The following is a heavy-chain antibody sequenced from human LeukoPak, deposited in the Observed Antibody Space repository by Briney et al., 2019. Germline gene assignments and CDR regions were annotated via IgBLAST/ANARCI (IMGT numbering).Heavy chain of an antibody. CDR2: ISGSGGST. CDR1: GFTFSSYA. J-gene: IGHJ3*02. D-gene: IGHD3-22*01. V-gene: IGHV3-23*01. CDR3: AKGAYYYYDSSEAFDI. Sequence: GGSLRLSCAASGFTFSSYAMSWVRQAPGKGLEWVSAISGSGGSTYYADSVKGRFTISRDNSKNTLYLQVNSLRAEDTAVYYCAKGAYYYYDSSEAFDIWGQGTMVTVSS.